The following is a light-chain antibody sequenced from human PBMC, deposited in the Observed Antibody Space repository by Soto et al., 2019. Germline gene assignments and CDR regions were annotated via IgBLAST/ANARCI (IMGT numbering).Light chain of an antibody. V-gene: IGKV1-39*01. Sequence: DIQMTQSPSSLSASVGDRVTITCRASQSISTYLNWYQQKPGKAPKLLIYAASSLQSGVPSRFSGGGSGTDFTLTISSLQPEDFATYYCQQSDSIPITFGQGARLEIK. CDR2: AAS. CDR3: QQSDSIPIT. CDR1: QSISTY. J-gene: IGKJ5*01.